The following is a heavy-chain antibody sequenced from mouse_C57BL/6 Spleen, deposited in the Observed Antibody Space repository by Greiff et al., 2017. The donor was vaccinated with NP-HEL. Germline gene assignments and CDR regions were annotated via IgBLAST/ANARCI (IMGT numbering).Heavy chain of an antibody. J-gene: IGHJ1*03. CDR3: ARSYYYGSSYDWYFDV. CDR1: GYTFTDYY. D-gene: IGHD1-1*01. Sequence: EVQLQQSGPELVKPGASVKISCKASGYTFTDYYMNWVKQSHGKSLEWIGDINPNNGGTSYNQKFKGKATLTVDKSSSTAYMELRSLTSEDSAVYYCARSYYYGSSYDWYFDVGGTGTTVTVSS. CDR2: INPNNGGT. V-gene: IGHV1-26*01.